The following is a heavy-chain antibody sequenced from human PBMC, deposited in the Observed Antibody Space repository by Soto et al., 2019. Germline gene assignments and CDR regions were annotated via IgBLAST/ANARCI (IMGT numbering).Heavy chain of an antibody. J-gene: IGHJ4*02. Sequence: VQLVESGGGLVQPGGSLRLSCAASGFTFSSYSMNWVRQAPGKGLEWVSYISSSSSTIYYADSVKGRFTISRDNAKNSLYLQMNSLRAEDTAVYYCARGESSSWYLFDYWGQGTLVTVSS. CDR1: GFTFSSYS. CDR3: ARGESSSWYLFDY. V-gene: IGHV3-48*01. D-gene: IGHD6-13*01. CDR2: ISSSSSTI.